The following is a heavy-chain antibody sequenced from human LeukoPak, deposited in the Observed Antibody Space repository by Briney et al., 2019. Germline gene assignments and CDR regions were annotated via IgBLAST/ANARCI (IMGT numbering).Heavy chain of an antibody. J-gene: IGHJ4*02. CDR3: AMGVIVATIDY. CDR1: GLTVSSNY. CDR2: IYSGSST. Sequence: PGGSLRLSCAASGLTVSSNYMSWVRQAPGKGLEWVSLIYSGSSTYYADSVKGRFTISRDKSKNTLYLQMSSLRVEDTAVYYCAMGVIVATIDYWGQGTLVTVSS. D-gene: IGHD5-12*01. V-gene: IGHV3-66*01.